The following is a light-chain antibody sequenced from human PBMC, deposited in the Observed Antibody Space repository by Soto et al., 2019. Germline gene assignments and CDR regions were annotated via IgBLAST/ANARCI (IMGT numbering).Light chain of an antibody. J-gene: IGLJ2*01. CDR2: EVG. V-gene: IGLV2-23*02. CDR1: SSDVGSYNL. CDR3: CSYAGSIPV. Sequence: QSALTQPASVSGSPGQSITISCTGTSSDVGSYNLVSWYQQHPGKAPKLMIYEVGKRPSGVSNRFSGSKSGNTAALTISGLQAEDEADYYCCSYAGSIPVFGGGTKLTVL.